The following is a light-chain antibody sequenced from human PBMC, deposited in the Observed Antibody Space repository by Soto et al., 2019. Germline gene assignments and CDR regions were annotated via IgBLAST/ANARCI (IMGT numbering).Light chain of an antibody. CDR3: QQYYNTPDT. V-gene: IGKV4-1*01. CDR1: QSVLYNANNKNY. CDR2: CAS. J-gene: IGKJ3*01. Sequence: DIVMTQSPDSLAVSLGEMATLNCKSSQSVLYNANNKNYLAWYQKKPGQPPKLLIYCASTRESGVPDRFSGSGSRNDFTLTISSLPAEDEAVYYCQQYYNTPDTFGPGTKVDIK.